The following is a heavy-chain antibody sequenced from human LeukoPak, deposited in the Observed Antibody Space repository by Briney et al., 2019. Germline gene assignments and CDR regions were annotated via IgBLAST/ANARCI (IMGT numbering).Heavy chain of an antibody. D-gene: IGHD3-10*01. V-gene: IGHV4-34*01. CDR2: INHSGST. CDR3: ARGRVVRGVIPRASYYGMDV. CDR1: GGSFSGYY. Sequence: SETLSLTCAVYGGSFSGYYWSWIRPPPGKGLEWIGEINHSGSTNYNPSLKSGVTISVDTSKNQFSLKLSSVTAADTAVYYCARGRVVRGVIPRASYYGMDVRGKGTTVTVSS. J-gene: IGHJ6*04.